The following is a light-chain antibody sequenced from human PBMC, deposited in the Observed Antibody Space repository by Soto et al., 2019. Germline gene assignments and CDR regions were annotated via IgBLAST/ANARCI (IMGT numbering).Light chain of an antibody. CDR3: AAWDDSLSGWV. J-gene: IGLJ3*02. CDR2: RNS. CDR1: SSNIVTNH. Sequence: QSVPTQPPSASGTPGQRVTISCSGSSSNIVTNHVYWYQHLPGTAPKLLIYRNSLRPSGVPDRFSGSKSGTSASLAISGIRSEDEADYYCAAWDDSLSGWVFGGGTKVTVL. V-gene: IGLV1-47*01.